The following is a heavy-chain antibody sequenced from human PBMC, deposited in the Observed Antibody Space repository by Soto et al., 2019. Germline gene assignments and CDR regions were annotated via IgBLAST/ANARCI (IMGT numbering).Heavy chain of an antibody. CDR1: GGTFSSYT. Sequence: GASVKVSCKASGGTFSSYTISWVRQAPGQGLEWMGRIIPILGIANYAQKFQGRVTITADKSTSTAYMELSSLRSEDTAVYYCASFSHDSSGYPYYYYYYGMDVWGQGTTVTVSS. J-gene: IGHJ6*02. CDR2: IIPILGIA. V-gene: IGHV1-69*02. D-gene: IGHD3-22*01. CDR3: ASFSHDSSGYPYYYYYYGMDV.